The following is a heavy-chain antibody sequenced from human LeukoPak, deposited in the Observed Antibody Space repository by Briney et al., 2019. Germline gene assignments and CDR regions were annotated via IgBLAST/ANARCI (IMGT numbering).Heavy chain of an antibody. CDR1: GYTFTSYD. D-gene: IGHD3-22*01. V-gene: IGHV1-8*02. J-gene: IGHJ4*02. CDR2: MNPNSGNT. CDR3: ARDLNYYDSSGYCLDY. Sequence: ASVKVSCKASGYTFTSYDINWVRQATGQGLEWMGWMNPNSGNTGYAQKFQGRVTMTRDMSTSTVYMELSSLRSEDTAVYYCARDLNYYDSSGYCLDYWGQGTLVTVSS.